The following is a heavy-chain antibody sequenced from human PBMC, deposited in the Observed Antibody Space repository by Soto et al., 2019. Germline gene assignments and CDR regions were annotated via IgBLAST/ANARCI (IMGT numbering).Heavy chain of an antibody. CDR2: IYYSGST. D-gene: IGHD3-10*01. J-gene: IGHJ5*02. V-gene: IGHV4-39*02. CDR1: GGSISSSSYY. Sequence: SETLSLTCTVSGGSISSSSYYWGWIRQPPGKGLEWIGSIYYSGSTYYNPSLKSRVTISVDTSKNQFSLKLSSVTAADTAVYYCARDGGMVRVVTNPWFDPWG. CDR3: ARDGGMVRVVTNPWFDP.